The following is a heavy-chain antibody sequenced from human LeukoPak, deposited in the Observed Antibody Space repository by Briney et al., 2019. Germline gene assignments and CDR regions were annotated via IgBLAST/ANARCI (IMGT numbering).Heavy chain of an antibody. V-gene: IGHV3-7*01. CDR1: GFAFRNYW. CDR3: AREGSTASFPADY. D-gene: IGHD2-2*01. CDR2: IKQDGSEK. J-gene: IGHJ4*02. Sequence: GGSLRLSCKVSGFAFRNYWMTWVRQVPGKGLEWLASIKQDGSEKNYANSVKGRFTISRDNANNSLFLHMNSLRAEDTAVYYCAREGSTASFPADYWGQGILVTVSS.